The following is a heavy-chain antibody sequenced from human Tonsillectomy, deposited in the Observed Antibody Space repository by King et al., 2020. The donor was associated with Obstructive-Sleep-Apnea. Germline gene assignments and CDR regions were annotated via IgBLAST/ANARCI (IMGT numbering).Heavy chain of an antibody. Sequence: VQLVESGGGVVQPGRSLRLSCAASGFTFSSYAMHWVRQAPGKGLEWVAVISYDGSNKHYADSVKGRFTISRDNSKNTLYLQMNSLRAEDTAVYYCARGTTSQSYYYYGMDVWGQGPTVTVSS. D-gene: IGHD1-1*01. J-gene: IGHJ6*02. CDR3: ARGTTSQSYYYYGMDV. CDR2: ISYDGSNK. CDR1: GFTFSSYA. V-gene: IGHV3-30*04.